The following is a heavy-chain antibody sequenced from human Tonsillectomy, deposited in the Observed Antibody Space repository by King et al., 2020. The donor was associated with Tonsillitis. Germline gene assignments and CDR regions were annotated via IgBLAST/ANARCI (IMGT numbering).Heavy chain of an antibody. D-gene: IGHD1-26*01. CDR2: ISGSGSST. Sequence: VQLVESGGGLVQPGGSLRLSCAASGFTFSSYAISCVRQAPGKGLEWVSVISGSGSSTYYTDSGTGRFTISRDNSKNTLYLQMNSLRAEATAVYYGAKGRTEGMGATIFDYGGEGTLVTVSS. CDR1: GFTFSSYA. J-gene: IGHJ4*02. V-gene: IGHV3-23*04. CDR3: AKGRTEGMGATIFDY.